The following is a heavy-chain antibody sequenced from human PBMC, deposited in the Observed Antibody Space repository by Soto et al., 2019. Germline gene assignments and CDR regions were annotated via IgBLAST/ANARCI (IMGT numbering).Heavy chain of an antibody. CDR1: GYPFTHYG. CDR2: ISPFNGNT. Sequence: QVQLVQSGAEVKMPGASVRVSCKSSGYPFTHYGITWIRQAPGQGLEWMGWISPFNGNTNYGQTVQGRVTFTTETSTSTMYMELRSLRSDDTAVYYCARDQSFDRTYYYGIEVWGQGTTVTVSS. J-gene: IGHJ6*02. V-gene: IGHV1-18*01. CDR3: ARDQSFDRTYYYGIEV.